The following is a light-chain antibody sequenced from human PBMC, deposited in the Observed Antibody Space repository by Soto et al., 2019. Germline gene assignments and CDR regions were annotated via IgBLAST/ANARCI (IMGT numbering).Light chain of an antibody. V-gene: IGKV3-11*01. Sequence: DIVMTQSPATLSVAPGERVTFSCRASQGVSRKLAWYQHKPGQAPRLLIYDASNRATGIPARFSGSGSGTDFTLTISSLDPEDFAVYYCQQRRNWPPITFGQGTRLEIK. CDR3: QQRRNWPPIT. CDR2: DAS. CDR1: QGVSRK. J-gene: IGKJ5*01.